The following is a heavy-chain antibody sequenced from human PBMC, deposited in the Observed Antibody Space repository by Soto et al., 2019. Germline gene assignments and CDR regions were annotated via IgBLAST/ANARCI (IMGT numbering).Heavy chain of an antibody. CDR1: GFTFSIYA. D-gene: IGHD2-15*01. CDR3: SRGDREDTAVVIGDRPGEYGMDV. J-gene: IGHJ6*02. V-gene: IGHV3-30-3*01. CDR2: ISYDGARK. Sequence: QVQLVESGGGVVQPGRSLRLSCAASGFTFSIYAMHWVRQAPGKGLEWVAVISYDGARKAYANSVKGRFTISRDTSKNTLYLQMNSLRVEDTAAYYCSRGDREDTAVVIGDRPGEYGMDVWGRGTTVTVSS.